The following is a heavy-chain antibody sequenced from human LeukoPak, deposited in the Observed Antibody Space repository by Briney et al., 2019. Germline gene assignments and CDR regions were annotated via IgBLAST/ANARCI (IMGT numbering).Heavy chain of an antibody. CDR3: ARHEAAGLCDY. Sequence: SETLSLTCTVSGGSISSSSYYWGWIRQPPGKGLEWIGSIYYSRSTYYNPSLKSRVTISVDTSKNQFSLKLSSVTAADTAVYYCARHEAAGLCDYWGQGTLVTVSS. V-gene: IGHV4-39*01. D-gene: IGHD6-13*01. J-gene: IGHJ4*02. CDR1: GGSISSSSYY. CDR2: IYYSRST.